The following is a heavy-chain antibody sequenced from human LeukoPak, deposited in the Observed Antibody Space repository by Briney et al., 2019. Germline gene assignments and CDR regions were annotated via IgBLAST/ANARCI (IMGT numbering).Heavy chain of an antibody. CDR2: IIPILGIA. J-gene: IGHJ5*02. D-gene: IGHD4-17*01. CDR1: GGTFSSYA. CDR3: ARDHSGDYIFDP. Sequence: GASVKVSCKASGGTFSSYAISWVRQAPGQGLEWMGRIIPILGIANYAQKFQGRVTITADKSTSTAYMELSSLRSEDTAVYYCARDHSGDYIFDPWGQGTLVTVSS. V-gene: IGHV1-69*04.